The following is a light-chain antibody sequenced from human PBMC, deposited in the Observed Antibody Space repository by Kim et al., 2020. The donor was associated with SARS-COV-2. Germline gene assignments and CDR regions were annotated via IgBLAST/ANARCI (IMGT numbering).Light chain of an antibody. CDR1: QSVSSY. Sequence: ATLSLSPGERATLSCRASQSVSSYLAWYQQKPGQAPRLLIYDASNRATGIPARFSGSGSGTDFTLTISSLEPEDFAVYYCQQRRRTFGQGTKLEIK. CDR2: DAS. CDR3: QQRRRT. J-gene: IGKJ2*01. V-gene: IGKV3-11*01.